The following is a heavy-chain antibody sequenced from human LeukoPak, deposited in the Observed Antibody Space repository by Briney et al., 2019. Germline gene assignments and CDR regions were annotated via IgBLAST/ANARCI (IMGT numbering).Heavy chain of an antibody. V-gene: IGHV3-30*02. CDR3: VKDNPLDY. D-gene: IGHD1-14*01. J-gene: IGHJ4*02. CDR1: GFTFSNYG. Sequence: GGSLRLSCAASGFTFSNYGMLWVRQAPGKVLEWVAFIRYDGNNKLYADSMKGRFTISRDNSKNTLYLHINSLRAEDTAVYYCVKDNPLDYWGQGTLVIVSS. CDR2: IRYDGNNK.